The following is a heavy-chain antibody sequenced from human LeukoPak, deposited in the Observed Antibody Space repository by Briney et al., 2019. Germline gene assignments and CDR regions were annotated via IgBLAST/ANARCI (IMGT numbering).Heavy chain of an antibody. D-gene: IGHD6-19*01. CDR2: INPNSGGT. CDR1: GYTFTGYY. J-gene: IGHJ4*02. V-gene: IGHV1-2*02. Sequence: ASVNVSCKASGYTFTGYYMHWVRQAPGQGLEWMGWINPNSGGTNYAQKFQGRVTMTRDTSISTAYMELSRLRSDDTAVYYCASLPYSLGWCDYWGAGDPVSVSS. CDR3: ASLPYSLGWCDY.